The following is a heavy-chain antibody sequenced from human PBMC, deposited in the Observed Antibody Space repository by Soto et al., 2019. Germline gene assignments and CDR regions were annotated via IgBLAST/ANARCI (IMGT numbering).Heavy chain of an antibody. CDR2: ITGGGAGT. CDR3: AKCFRNYAADDFDN. J-gene: IGHJ4*02. D-gene: IGHD4-4*01. CDR1: GFTFNNYA. V-gene: IGHV3-23*01. Sequence: EVHLLESGGGLVQPGGSLRLSCAASGFTFNNYAMSWARQAPGKGLEWVSTITGGGAGTYYADSVKGRFTISRDNSNNMLYLQMNSLRVEDTALYYCAKCFRNYAADDFDNWGQGTLVTVSS.